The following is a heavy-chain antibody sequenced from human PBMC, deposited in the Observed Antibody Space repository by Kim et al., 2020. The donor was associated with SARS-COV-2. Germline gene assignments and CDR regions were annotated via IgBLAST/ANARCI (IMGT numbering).Heavy chain of an antibody. V-gene: IGHV3-48*02. CDR3: ARDDDILTGYYPGARYY. CDR2: ISSRSSTL. D-gene: IGHD3-9*01. Sequence: GGSLRLYCAASGFTFSSYSMNWVRQAPGKGLEWVSYISSRSSTLYSADSVKGRFRIYRDNAMDSQNLQSKSLRDEDTAVYYCARDDDILTGYYPGARYY. CDR1: GFTFSSYS. J-gene: IGHJ6*01.